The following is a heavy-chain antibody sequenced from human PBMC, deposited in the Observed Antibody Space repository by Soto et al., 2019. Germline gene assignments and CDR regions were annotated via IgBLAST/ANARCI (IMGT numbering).Heavy chain of an antibody. CDR3: ARDVNSGGTLWYFDL. J-gene: IGHJ2*01. CDR2: IYSGGST. CDR1: GFTVSSNY. Sequence: GESLKISCAASGFTVSSNYMSWVRQAPGKGLEWVSVIYSGGSTYYADSVKGRFTISRDNSKNTLYLQMNSLRAEDTAVYYCARDVNSGGTLWYFDLWGRGTLVTVSS. D-gene: IGHD2-15*01. V-gene: IGHV3-66*01.